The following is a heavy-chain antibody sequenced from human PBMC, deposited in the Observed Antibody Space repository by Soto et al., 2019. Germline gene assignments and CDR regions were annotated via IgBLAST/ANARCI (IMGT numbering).Heavy chain of an antibody. J-gene: IGHJ3*02. V-gene: IGHV1-3*01. CDR2: INAGNGNT. Sequence: ASVKVSCKASGYTFTSYAMHWVRQAPGQRLEWMGWINAGNGNTKYSQKFQGRVTITADESTSTAYMELSSLRSEDTAVYYCARWGAIVVVTATNDAFDIWGQGTMVTVSS. CDR1: GYTFTSYA. D-gene: IGHD2-21*02. CDR3: ARWGAIVVVTATNDAFDI.